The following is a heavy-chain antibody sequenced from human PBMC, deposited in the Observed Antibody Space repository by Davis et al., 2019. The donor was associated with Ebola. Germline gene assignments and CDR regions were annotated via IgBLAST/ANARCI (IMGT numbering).Heavy chain of an antibody. Sequence: PGGSLRLSCAASGFTFSSYAMHWVRQAPGKGLEWVAVISYDGSNKYYADSVKGRFTISRDNAKNSLYLQMNSLRDEDTAVYYCARLGIAVAGPLYYYYGMDVWGKGTTVTVSS. D-gene: IGHD6-19*01. CDR2: ISYDGSNK. J-gene: IGHJ6*04. V-gene: IGHV3-30-3*01. CDR3: ARLGIAVAGPLYYYYGMDV. CDR1: GFTFSSYA.